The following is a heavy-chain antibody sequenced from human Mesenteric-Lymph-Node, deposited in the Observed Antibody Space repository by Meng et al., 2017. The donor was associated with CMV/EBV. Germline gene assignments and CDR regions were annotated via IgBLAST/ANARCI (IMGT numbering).Heavy chain of an antibody. Sequence: KASGSTFSSYAISWVRQAPGQGLEWMGGIIPIFGTAGYAQKFQGRVTITADESTSTAYMELSSLRSEDTAVYYCARGLGWFGELPSDYWGQGTLVTVSS. CDR1: GSTFSSYA. CDR3: ARGLGWFGELPSDY. V-gene: IGHV1-69*01. CDR2: IIPIFGTA. D-gene: IGHD3-10*01. J-gene: IGHJ4*02.